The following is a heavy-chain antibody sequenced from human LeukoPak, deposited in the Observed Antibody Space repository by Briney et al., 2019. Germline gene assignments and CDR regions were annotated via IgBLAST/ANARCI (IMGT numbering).Heavy chain of an antibody. D-gene: IGHD2-21*01. V-gene: IGHV4-30-4*08. CDR3: ARDQYCGGDCYGGYFDY. CDR2: IYYSGST. Sequence: PSETLSLTCTVSGGSISSGDYYWSWIRQPPGKGLEWIGYIYYSGSTYYNPSLKSRVTISVDTSKNQFSLKLSSVTAADTVVYYCARDQYCGGDCYGGYFDYWGQGTLVTVSS. J-gene: IGHJ4*02. CDR1: GGSISSGDYY.